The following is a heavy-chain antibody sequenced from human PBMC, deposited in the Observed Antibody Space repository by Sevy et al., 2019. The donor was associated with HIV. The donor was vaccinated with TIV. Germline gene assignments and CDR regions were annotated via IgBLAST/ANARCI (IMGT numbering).Heavy chain of an antibody. CDR1: GGSISSSSYY. CDR3: ARANIRPGAFDI. D-gene: IGHD2-15*01. J-gene: IGHJ3*02. CDR2: IYYSGST. V-gene: IGHV4-39*01. Sequence: SETLSLTCTVSGGSISSSSYYWGWIRQPPGKGLEWIGSIYYSGSTYYNPSLKSRVTISVDTSKNQFSLKLSSVTAADTAVYYFARANIRPGAFDIWGQGTMVTVSS.